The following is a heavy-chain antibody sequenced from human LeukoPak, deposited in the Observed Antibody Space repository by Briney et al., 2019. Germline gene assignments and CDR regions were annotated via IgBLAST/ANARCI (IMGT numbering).Heavy chain of an antibody. J-gene: IGHJ4*02. Sequence: SETLSLTCTVSGGSISSSSYYWGWIRQPPGKGLEWIGSIYYSGNTYYSPSLKSRVTISVDTSKNQFSLKLSSVTAADTAVYYCARPVRGLIIPFDYWGQGTLVTVSS. V-gene: IGHV4-39*01. CDR3: ARPVRGLIIPFDY. D-gene: IGHD3-10*01. CDR1: GGSISSSSYY. CDR2: IYYSGNT.